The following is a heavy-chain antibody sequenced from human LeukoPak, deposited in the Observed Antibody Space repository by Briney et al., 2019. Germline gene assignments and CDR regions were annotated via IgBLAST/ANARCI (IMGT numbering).Heavy chain of an antibody. CDR1: GFTFSSYE. CDR3: AREYPDDGDGWGY. CDR2: ITSSSSYI. Sequence: GGSLRLSCAASGFTFSSYEMNWVRQAPGKGLEWVSSITSSSSYIYYADSVKGRFTISRDNAKNSVYLQMNSLRGEDTAVYYCAREYPDDGDGWGYWGQGTLVTVSS. J-gene: IGHJ4*02. D-gene: IGHD3-10*01. V-gene: IGHV3-21*01.